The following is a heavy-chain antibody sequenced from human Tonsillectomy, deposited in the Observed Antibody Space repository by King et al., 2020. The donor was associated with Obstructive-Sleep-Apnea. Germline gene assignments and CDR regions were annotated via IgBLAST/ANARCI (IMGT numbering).Heavy chain of an antibody. CDR1: GYSFTNYW. CDR2: IYPGDSDT. J-gene: IGHJ4*02. D-gene: IGHD7-27*01. CDR3: GRRNRGTGADYYFDY. V-gene: IGHV5-51*01. Sequence: VQLVESGAEVKKPGESLKISCQGSGYSFTNYWIAWVRQVPGKGLEWMGIIYPGDSDTTYSPSFRGQVTVSVDKSISTAYLQWSSLKASDTAMYYCGRRNRGTGADYYFDYWGQGTLVTVSS.